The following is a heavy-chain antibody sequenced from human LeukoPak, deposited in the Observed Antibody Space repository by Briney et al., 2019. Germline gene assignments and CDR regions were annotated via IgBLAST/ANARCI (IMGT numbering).Heavy chain of an antibody. Sequence: GRCLRPACAPASFTVIINYMRWIRHAAGEGRECVSVIYSGGSTSNADSVKGRFNIYRDNSKNTLYLQMNSLRAEDTAVYYCARRLPTARGADYWGQGTLVTVSS. D-gene: IGHD3-10*01. CDR2: IYSGGST. J-gene: IGHJ4*02. CDR3: ARRLPTARGADY. CDR1: SFTVIINY. V-gene: IGHV3-53*01.